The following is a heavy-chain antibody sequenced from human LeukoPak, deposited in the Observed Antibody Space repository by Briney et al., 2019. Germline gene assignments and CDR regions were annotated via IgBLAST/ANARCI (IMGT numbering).Heavy chain of an antibody. CDR3: ARGVDYYDSIYWFDP. J-gene: IGHJ5*02. D-gene: IGHD3-22*01. CDR2: IYTSGST. CDR1: GDSMSSYY. V-gene: IGHV4-4*07. Sequence: SETLSLTCTVSGDSMSSYYWSWIRQPAGKGLEWIGRIYTSGSTNYNPSLKSRVTISVDTSKNQFSLKLSSVTAADTAVYYCARGVDYYDSIYWFDPWGQGTLVTVSS.